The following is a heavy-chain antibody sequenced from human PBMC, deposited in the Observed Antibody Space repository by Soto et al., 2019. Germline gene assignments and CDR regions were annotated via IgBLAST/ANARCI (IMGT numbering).Heavy chain of an antibody. Sequence: GGSLRLSCAASGFTFSSYAMSWVRQASGKGLEWVSGISGSGGSTYHADSVKGRFTISRDNSKNTLYLQMNSLRAEDTAVYYWAKRPYYYDSSAYYVDYWGQGTLVTVSS. CDR2: ISGSGGST. CDR1: GFTFSSYA. J-gene: IGHJ4*02. V-gene: IGHV3-23*01. CDR3: AKRPYYYDSSAYYVDY. D-gene: IGHD3-22*01.